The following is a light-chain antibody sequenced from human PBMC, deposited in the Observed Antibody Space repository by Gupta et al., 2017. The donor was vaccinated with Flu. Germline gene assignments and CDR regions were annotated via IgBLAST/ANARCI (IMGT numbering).Light chain of an antibody. CDR2: EGS. V-gene: IGLV2-23*01. J-gene: IGLJ3*02. CDR1: RSDIGSYSV. Sequence: SITISCTGTRSDIGSYSVISWHQQYPGEAPKLIIYEGSKRPSGVSDRFSGSKSGNTASLTISGLRAEDEADYHCSSYAVGNTFVFGGGIKLTVV. CDR3: SSYAVGNTFV.